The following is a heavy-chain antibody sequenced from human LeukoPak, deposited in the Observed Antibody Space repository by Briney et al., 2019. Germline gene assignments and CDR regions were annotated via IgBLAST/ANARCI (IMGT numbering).Heavy chain of an antibody. CDR3: AKVGSSWYLEDYYFDY. J-gene: IGHJ4*02. V-gene: IGHV3-23*01. Sequence: GGSLRLSCAASGFTLSSYAMSGVRQAPGKGLEGFAAISGSGGSTYYADSVKGRFTISRDNSKNTLYLQMNSLRAEDTAVYYCAKVGSSWYLEDYYFDYWGQGTLVTVSS. D-gene: IGHD6-13*01. CDR1: GFTLSSYA. CDR2: ISGSGGST.